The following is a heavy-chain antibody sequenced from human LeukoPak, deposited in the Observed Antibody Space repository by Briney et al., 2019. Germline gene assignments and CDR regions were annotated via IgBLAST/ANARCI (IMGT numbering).Heavy chain of an antibody. CDR3: ARDPVEWELLLDY. CDR2: MNIDGSEK. J-gene: IGHJ4*02. D-gene: IGHD1-26*01. V-gene: IGHV3-7*01. CDR1: GFTFSNYA. Sequence: GGSLRLSCAASGFTFSNYAMEWVRQAPGKGLEWVANMNIDGSEKYYADSAKGRFTISRDNARNSVYLQMNSLRVEDTAVYYCARDPVEWELLLDYWGQGTLVTVSS.